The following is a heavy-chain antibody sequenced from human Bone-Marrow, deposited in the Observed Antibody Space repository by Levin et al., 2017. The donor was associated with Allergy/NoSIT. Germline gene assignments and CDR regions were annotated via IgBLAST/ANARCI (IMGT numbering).Heavy chain of an antibody. Sequence: GSLRLSCAVYRESFSGYYWSWIRQPPGKGLEWIEEIIHSGSTNYHPSLKSRVTISVDTSKNQFSLKLSSVTAADTAVYYCARGRGPFRLTLVRGVHPSDYFDYWGQGTLVTVSS. CDR2: IIHSGST. J-gene: IGHJ4*02. V-gene: IGHV4-34*01. CDR1: RESFSGYY. D-gene: IGHD3-10*01. CDR3: ARGRGPFRLTLVRGVHPSDYFDY.